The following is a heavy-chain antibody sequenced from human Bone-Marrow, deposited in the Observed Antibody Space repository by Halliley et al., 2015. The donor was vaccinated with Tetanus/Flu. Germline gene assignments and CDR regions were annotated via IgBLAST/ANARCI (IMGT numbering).Heavy chain of an antibody. CDR2: IDSDGRST. CDR3: ARPSTVTPFDY. J-gene: IGHJ4*02. Sequence: WVSRIDSDGRSTNYADSVKGRFTISRDNAKNTVYLQMNSLRAEDTAIYYCARPSTVTPFDYWGQGTLVTVSS. V-gene: IGHV3-74*01. D-gene: IGHD4-17*01.